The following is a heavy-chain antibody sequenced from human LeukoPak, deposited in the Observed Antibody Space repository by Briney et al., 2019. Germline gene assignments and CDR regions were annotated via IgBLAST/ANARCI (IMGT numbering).Heavy chain of an antibody. CDR1: GGSISSYY. Sequence: SETLSLTCTVSGGSISSYYWSWIRQPPGKGLEWIGYIYYSGSTDYNPSLKSRVTISIDTSKNQFSLKLNSVTPADTAVYYCARGFWSRYFDYWGQGTLVTVSS. V-gene: IGHV4-59*08. CDR2: IYYSGST. D-gene: IGHD2-8*02. CDR3: ARGFWSRYFDY. J-gene: IGHJ4*02.